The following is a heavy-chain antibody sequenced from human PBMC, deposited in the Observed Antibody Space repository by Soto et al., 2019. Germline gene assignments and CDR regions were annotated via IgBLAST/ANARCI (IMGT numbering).Heavy chain of an antibody. D-gene: IGHD2-15*01. CDR1: GYSFANYW. V-gene: IGHV5-10-1*01. Sequence: GESLKISCKGSGYSFANYWISWVRQMPGKGLEWMGRFSPTDSYTDYDPSFQGHVTISGDKSINTAYVQWSSLRASDTAMYFCARHPYIGGFDVWGQGTTVTVSS. J-gene: IGHJ6*02. CDR2: FSPTDSYT. CDR3: ARHPYIGGFDV.